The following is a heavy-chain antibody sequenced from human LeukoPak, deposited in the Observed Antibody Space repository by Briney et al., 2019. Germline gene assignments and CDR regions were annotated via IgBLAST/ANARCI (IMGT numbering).Heavy chain of an antibody. CDR1: GGTFSSYA. V-gene: IGHV1-69*13. CDR2: IIPIFGTA. D-gene: IGHD3-9*01. J-gene: IGHJ4*02. CDR3: ARDRYYDILTGYYYLLY. Sequence: GASVKVSCKASGGTFSSYAISWVRQAPGQGLEWMGGIIPIFGTANHAQKFQGRVTITADESTSTAYMELSSLRSEDTAVYYCARDRYYDILTGYYYLLYWGQGTLVTVSS.